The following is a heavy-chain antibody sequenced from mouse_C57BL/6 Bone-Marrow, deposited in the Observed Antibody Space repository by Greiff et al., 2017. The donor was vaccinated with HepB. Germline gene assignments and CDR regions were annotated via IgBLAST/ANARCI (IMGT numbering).Heavy chain of an antibody. Sequence: VMLVESGPGLVQPSQSLSITCTVSGFSLTSYGVHWVRQPPGKGLEWLGVIWSGGSTDYNAAFISRLSISKDNSKSQVFFKMNSLQADDTAIYYCAKNGLYAMDYWGQGTSVTVSS. CDR2: IWSGGST. V-gene: IGHV2-4*01. CDR1: GFSLTSYG. J-gene: IGHJ4*01. CDR3: AKNGLYAMDY.